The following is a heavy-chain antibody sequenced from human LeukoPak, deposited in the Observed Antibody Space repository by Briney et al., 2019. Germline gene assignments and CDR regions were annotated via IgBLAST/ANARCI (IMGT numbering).Heavy chain of an antibody. J-gene: IGHJ4*02. CDR3: ARDFYGSGSYSNFDY. CDR1: GYTFTSYA. Sequence: ASVKVSCKASGYTFTSYAMHWVRQAPGQGLEWMGIINPSGGSTSYAQKFQGRVTMTRDTSTSTVFMELSSLRSEDTAVYYCARDFYGSGSYSNFDYWGQGTLVTVSS. V-gene: IGHV1-46*01. CDR2: INPSGGST. D-gene: IGHD3-10*01.